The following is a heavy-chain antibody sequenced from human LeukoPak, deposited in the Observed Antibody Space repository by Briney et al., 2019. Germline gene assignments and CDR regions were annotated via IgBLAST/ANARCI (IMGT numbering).Heavy chain of an antibody. J-gene: IGHJ4*02. CDR2: IYYSGST. V-gene: IGHV4-39*01. Sequence: SETLSLTCTVSGGSISSSSYYWGWIRQPPGNGLEWIGSIYYSGSTYYNPSLKSRVTISVDPSKNQFSLKLSSVTAADTAVYYCARGRSGWYLYWGQGTLVTVSS. CDR1: GGSISSSSYY. CDR3: ARGRSGWYLY. D-gene: IGHD6-19*01.